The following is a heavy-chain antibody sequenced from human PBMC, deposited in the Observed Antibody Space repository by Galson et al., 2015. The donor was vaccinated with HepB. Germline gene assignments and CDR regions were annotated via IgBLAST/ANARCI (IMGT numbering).Heavy chain of an antibody. V-gene: IGHV3-21*01. J-gene: IGHJ4*02. CDR2: ISSSSSYI. Sequence: SLRLSCAASGFTFSSYSMNWVRQAPGKGLEWVSSISSSSSYIYYADSVKGRFTISRDNAKNSLYLQMNSLRAEDTAVYYCARDSPRWLFSYWGQGTLVTVSS. D-gene: IGHD3-9*01. CDR1: GFTFSSYS. CDR3: ARDSPRWLFSY.